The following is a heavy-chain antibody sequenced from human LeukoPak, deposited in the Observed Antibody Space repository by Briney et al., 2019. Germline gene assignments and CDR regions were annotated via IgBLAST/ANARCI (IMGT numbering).Heavy chain of an antibody. CDR1: GGSISSYY. CDR3: ARVGWELGVRYYYYMDV. Sequence: NPSETLSLTCTVSGGSISSYYWSWIRQPPGKGLEWIGYIYYSGSTNYNPSLKSRDTISVDTSKNQFSLKLSSVTAADTAVYYCARVGWELGVRYYYYMDVWGKGTTVTVSS. J-gene: IGHJ6*03. D-gene: IGHD1-26*01. V-gene: IGHV4-59*01. CDR2: IYYSGST.